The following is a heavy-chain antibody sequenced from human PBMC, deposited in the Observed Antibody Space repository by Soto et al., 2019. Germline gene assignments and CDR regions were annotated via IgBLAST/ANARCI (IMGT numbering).Heavy chain of an antibody. CDR1: GYTFTGYY. D-gene: IGHD2-2*01. Sequence: ASVKVSCKASGYTFTGYYMHWVRQAPGQGLEWMGWINPNSGGTNYAQKFQGWVTMTRDTSFSTAYMELSRLRSDDTAVYYCARGGGSPAASNWFDPWGQGTLVTVSS. J-gene: IGHJ5*02. CDR2: INPNSGGT. CDR3: ARGGGSPAASNWFDP. V-gene: IGHV1-2*04.